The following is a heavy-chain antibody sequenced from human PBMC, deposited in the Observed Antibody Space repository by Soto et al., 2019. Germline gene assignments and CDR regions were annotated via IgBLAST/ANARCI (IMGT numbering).Heavy chain of an antibody. Sequence: QVQLVQSGAEVKKPGSSVKVSCKASGGTFSSYAISWVRQAPGQGLEWMGGIIPIFGTANYAQKFQGRVTITADESTSTAYMGLSSLRSEDTAVYYCARYGSYYSSYYFDYWGQGTLVTVSS. D-gene: IGHD1-26*01. CDR1: GGTFSSYA. CDR3: ARYGSYYSSYYFDY. V-gene: IGHV1-69*01. CDR2: IIPIFGTA. J-gene: IGHJ4*02.